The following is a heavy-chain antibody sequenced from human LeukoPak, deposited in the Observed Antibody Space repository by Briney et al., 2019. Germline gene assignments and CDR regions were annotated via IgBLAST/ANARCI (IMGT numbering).Heavy chain of an antibody. CDR3: GKDLGSSARYLDRVDY. V-gene: IGHV3-33*06. D-gene: IGHD2-2*01. CDR2: IWYDGSEK. Sequence: PGGSLRLSCGASGFAFSSHGMHWVRQAPGKGLEWLTIIWYDGSEKYYADSVKGRFTFSRDNSKNTVYLQMNSLRAEDTAVYYCGKDLGSSARYLDRVDYWGQGTLVTVSS. CDR1: GFAFSSHG. J-gene: IGHJ4*02.